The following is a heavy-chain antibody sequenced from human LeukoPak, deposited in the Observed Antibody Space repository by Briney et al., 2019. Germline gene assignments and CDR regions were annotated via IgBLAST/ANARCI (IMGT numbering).Heavy chain of an antibody. CDR2: IYTSGST. D-gene: IGHD3-10*01. J-gene: IGHJ5*02. V-gene: IGHV4-4*07. CDR3: ARDRYYGSGSYYNRWFDP. CDR1: GGSISSYY. Sequence: SETLSLTCTVFGGSISSYYWSWIRQPAGKGLEWIGRIYTSGSTNYNPSLKSRVTMSVDTSKNQFSLKLSSVTAADTAVYYCARDRYYGSGSYYNRWFDPWGQGTLVTVSS.